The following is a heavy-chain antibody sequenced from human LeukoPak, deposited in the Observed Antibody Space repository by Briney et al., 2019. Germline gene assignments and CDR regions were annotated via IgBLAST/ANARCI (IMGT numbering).Heavy chain of an antibody. D-gene: IGHD6-19*01. CDR2: IYTSGST. J-gene: IGHJ4*02. CDR1: GGSISSGSYY. V-gene: IGHV4-61*02. Sequence: SETLSLTCTVSGGSISSGSYYWSWIRQPAGKGLEWIGRIYTSGSTNYNPSLKSRVTISVDTSKNQFSLKLSSVTAADTAVYYCAVIAVAGRGYFDYWGRGILVTVSS. CDR3: AVIAVAGRGYFDY.